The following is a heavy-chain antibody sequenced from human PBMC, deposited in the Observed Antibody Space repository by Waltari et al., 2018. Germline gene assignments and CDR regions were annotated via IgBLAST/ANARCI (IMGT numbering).Heavy chain of an antibody. CDR1: GFTFSSYG. D-gene: IGHD6-19*01. CDR3: ARDYRSDHRGVFDY. J-gene: IGHJ4*02. Sequence: QVQLVESGGGVVQPGRSLRLSCAASGFTFSSYGMHWVRQAPGKGLEWVAGIWYDGSNKYYADSVKGRFTISRDNSKNTLYLQMNSLRAEDTAVYYCARDYRSDHRGVFDYWGQGTLVTVSS. V-gene: IGHV3-33*01. CDR2: IWYDGSNK.